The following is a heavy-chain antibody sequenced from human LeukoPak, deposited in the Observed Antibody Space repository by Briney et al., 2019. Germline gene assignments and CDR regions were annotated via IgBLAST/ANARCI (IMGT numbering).Heavy chain of an antibody. CDR3: AKDWEDIVVVPAAVLTPHLNY. V-gene: IGHV3-30*02. CDR2: IRYDGSNK. J-gene: IGHJ4*02. D-gene: IGHD2-2*01. Sequence: PGGSLRLSCAASGFTFSSYGMHWVRQAPGKGLEWVAFIRYDGSNKYYADSVKGRFTISRDNSKNTLCLQMNSLRAEDTAVYYCAKDWEDIVVVPAAVLTPHLNYWGQGTLVTVSS. CDR1: GFTFSSYG.